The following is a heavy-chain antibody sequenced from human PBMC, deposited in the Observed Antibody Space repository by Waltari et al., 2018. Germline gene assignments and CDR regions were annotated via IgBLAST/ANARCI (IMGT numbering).Heavy chain of an antibody. CDR3: AGGSSSGWYAF. CDR2: VFYSGST. J-gene: IGHJ5*01. V-gene: IGHV4-39*01. CDR1: GASLSTSRYY. D-gene: IGHD6-19*01. Sequence: QLQLQESGPGLVKPSETLSLSCRVSGASLSTSRYYWGWIRQPPGEGLEWIGRVFYSGSTYYNPYLKSRVTMSIDTSKNQISLKLTSVTAADTAVFYCAGGSSSGWYAFWGQGILVTVPS.